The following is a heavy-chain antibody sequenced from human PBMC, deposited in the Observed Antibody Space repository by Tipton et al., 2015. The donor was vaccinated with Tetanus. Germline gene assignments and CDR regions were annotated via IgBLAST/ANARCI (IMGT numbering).Heavy chain of an antibody. D-gene: IGHD1-26*01. CDR1: GVSISPYY. CDR2: ISGSGGST. V-gene: IGHV3-23*01. J-gene: IGHJ4*02. CDR3: AKGDGSYPFDY. Sequence: LSLTCTVSGVSISPYYWNWIRQPPGKGLEWVSAISGSGGSTYYADSVKGRFTISRDNSKNTLYLQMNSLRAEDTAVYYCAKGDGSYPFDYWGQGTLVTVSS.